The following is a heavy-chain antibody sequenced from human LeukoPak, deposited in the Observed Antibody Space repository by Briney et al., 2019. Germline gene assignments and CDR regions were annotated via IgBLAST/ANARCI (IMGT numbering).Heavy chain of an antibody. CDR3: ARPPGRGWSKAWYFDP. J-gene: IGHJ2*01. D-gene: IGHD6-19*01. Sequence: SETLALTCAVSGYSISSGFYWAWIRQPPGKGLEWIGSIYHSGSTYYNPSLKSRVTISLDTPKNQFSLKLSSVTAADTAVYYCARPPGRGWSKAWYFDPWGRGTLVTVSS. V-gene: IGHV4-38-2*01. CDR2: IYHSGST. CDR1: GYSISSGFY.